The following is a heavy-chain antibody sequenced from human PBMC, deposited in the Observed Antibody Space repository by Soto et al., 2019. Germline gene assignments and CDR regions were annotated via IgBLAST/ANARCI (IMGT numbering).Heavy chain of an antibody. CDR3: AHRRLKGWNVLRFLEWFNWSDP. D-gene: IGHD3-3*01. CDR1: GFSLSTGGVG. J-gene: IGHJ5*02. CDR2: IYWNDDK. V-gene: IGHV2-5*01. Sequence: SGPTLVNPTQTLTLTCTFSGFSLSTGGVGVGWIRQPPGKALEWLALIYWNDDKRYSPSLKSRLTITKDTSKNQVVLTMTNMDPVDTATYYCAHRRLKGWNVLRFLEWFNWSDPWGQGTLVTVSS.